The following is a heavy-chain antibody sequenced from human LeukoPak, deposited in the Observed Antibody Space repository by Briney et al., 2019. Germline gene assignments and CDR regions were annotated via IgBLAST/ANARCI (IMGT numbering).Heavy chain of an antibody. V-gene: IGHV4-34*01. CDR3: GIVDDY. CDR1: GGSFSGYY. Sequence: PSETLSLTCAVYGGSFSGYYWSWLRQTPGKGLEWSGEINQSGRTNYNPSLKGRVTISVDTSKNQFSVHLTSVTAADPAVYCCGIVDDYWGQGTLVTVSS. CDR2: INQSGRT. J-gene: IGHJ4*02.